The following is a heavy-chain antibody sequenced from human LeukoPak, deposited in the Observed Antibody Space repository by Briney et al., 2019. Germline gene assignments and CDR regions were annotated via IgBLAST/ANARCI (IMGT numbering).Heavy chain of an antibody. V-gene: IGHV4-30-4*02. J-gene: IGHJ4*02. Sequence: PSETLSLTCTVSGGSISSGDYYWSWIRQPPGKGLEWIGYIYYSGSTYYNPSLKSRVTISVDTSKNQFSLKLSPVTAADTAVYYCASWYSSSSFGYFDYWGQGTLVTVSS. CDR1: GGSISSGDYY. CDR2: IYYSGST. D-gene: IGHD6-6*01. CDR3: ASWYSSSSFGYFDY.